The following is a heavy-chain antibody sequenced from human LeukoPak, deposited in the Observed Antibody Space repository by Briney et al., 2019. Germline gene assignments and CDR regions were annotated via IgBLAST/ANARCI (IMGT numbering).Heavy chain of an antibody. CDR2: ITSTSSYT. CDR3: ARCSSNWSDFDY. D-gene: IGHD6-13*01. CDR1: GFAFSDYY. Sequence: PGGSLRLSCAASGFAFSDYYMSWNRQAPGKGLEWVSYITSTSSYTNYADSVKGRFTISRDNAKNSLYLQMNSLRAEDTAVYYCARCSSNWSDFDYWGQGTLVTVSS. V-gene: IGHV3-11*03. J-gene: IGHJ4*02.